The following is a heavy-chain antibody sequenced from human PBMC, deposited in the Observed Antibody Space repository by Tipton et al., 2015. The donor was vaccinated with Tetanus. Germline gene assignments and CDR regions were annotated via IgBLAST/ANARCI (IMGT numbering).Heavy chain of an antibody. J-gene: IGHJ4*02. CDR2: IYESGDT. D-gene: IGHD3-3*01. Sequence: TLSLTCTVSGGSIRGGTFYWGWIRQPPGKGLEWIGSIYESGDTYYIPSLKSRVTISVDTSKNQFSLNLNSVAAADTGVHYCARHQSGYFTPFDYWGQGNLVTVSS. V-gene: IGHV4-39*01. CDR1: GGSIRGGTFY. CDR3: ARHQSGYFTPFDY.